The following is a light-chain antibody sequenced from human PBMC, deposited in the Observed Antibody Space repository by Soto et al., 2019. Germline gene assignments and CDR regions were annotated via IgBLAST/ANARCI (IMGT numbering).Light chain of an antibody. V-gene: IGKV1-33*01. CDR1: QDISNY. CDR3: QQYDNLPSLT. Sequence: DIQMTQSPSSLSASVGDRVTITCQASQDISNYLNGYQQKPGKAPKLLIYDASNLETGVPSRFSGSGSGTDFTFTISSLQPEDIATYYCQQYDNLPSLTFGQGTRLEIK. J-gene: IGKJ5*01. CDR2: DAS.